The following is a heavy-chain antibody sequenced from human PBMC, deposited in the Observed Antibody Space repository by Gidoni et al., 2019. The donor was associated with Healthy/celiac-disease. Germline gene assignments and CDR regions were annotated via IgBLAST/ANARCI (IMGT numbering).Heavy chain of an antibody. CDR1: GGTFSSYA. J-gene: IGHJ4*02. CDR3: ARRHGWRGYSGYRQFDY. D-gene: IGHD5-12*01. Sequence: QVQLVQSGAEVRKPGSSVKVSCKASGGTFSSYAISWVRQAPGQGLEWMGGIIPIFGTANYAQKFQGRVTITADESTSTASMELSSLRSDDTAVYYCARRHGWRGYSGYRQFDYWGQGTLVTVSS. CDR2: IIPIFGTA. V-gene: IGHV1-69*01.